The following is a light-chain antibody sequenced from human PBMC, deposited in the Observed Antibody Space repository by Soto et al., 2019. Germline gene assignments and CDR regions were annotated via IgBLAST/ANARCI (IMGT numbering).Light chain of an antibody. J-gene: IGKJ1*01. V-gene: IGKV3-20*01. CDR1: QSVSSSY. CDR2: GAS. Sequence: EIVLTQSPGTLSLSPGERATLSCRASQSVSSSYLAWYQQKPGQAPRLLIYGASSRATGISDMFSGSGSGTDFTLNISRLEPEDFTVYYCQQYGSSPPWTFGQGTKVEIK. CDR3: QQYGSSPPWT.